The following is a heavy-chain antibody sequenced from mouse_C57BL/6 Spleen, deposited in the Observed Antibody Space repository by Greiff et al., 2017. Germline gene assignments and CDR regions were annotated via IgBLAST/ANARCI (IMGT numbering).Heavy chain of an antibody. Sequence: DVKLVESGGGLVKPGGSLKLSCAASGFTFSDYGMHWVRQAPEKGLEWVAYISSGSSTIYYADTVKGRFTISRDNAKNTLFLQMTSLRSEDTAMYYCANLRGAYWGQGTLVTVSA. CDR2: ISSGSSTI. J-gene: IGHJ3*01. CDR3: ANLRGAY. V-gene: IGHV5-17*01. D-gene: IGHD1-1*01. CDR1: GFTFSDYG.